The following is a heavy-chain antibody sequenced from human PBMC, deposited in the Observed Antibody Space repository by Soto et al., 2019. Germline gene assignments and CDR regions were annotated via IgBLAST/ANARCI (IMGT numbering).Heavy chain of an antibody. CDR2: IKEDGTKK. D-gene: IGHD2-15*01. CDR3: ARDVGYCSRYYFDS. V-gene: IGHV3-7*01. J-gene: IGHJ4*02. Sequence: GGSLRLSCAASGFTFSDYYMTWVRQAPGKGLEWVADIKEDGTKKYYVDSVEGRFTISRDNAKNSLYLQMNSLRAGDTAVYYCARDVGYCSRYYFDSWGQGTLVTVSS. CDR1: GFTFSDYY.